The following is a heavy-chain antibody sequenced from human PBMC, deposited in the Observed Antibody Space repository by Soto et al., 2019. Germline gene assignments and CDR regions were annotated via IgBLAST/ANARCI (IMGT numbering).Heavy chain of an antibody. V-gene: IGHV4-31*03. D-gene: IGHD2-15*01. CDR3: ATHGYCSGGSCYYFDY. Sequence: SETLSLTCTVSGGSISSGDYYWSWIRQPPGKGLEWIGYIYYSGSTYYNPSLKSRVTISVDTSKNQFSLKLSSVTAADTAVYYCATHGYCSGGSCYYFDYWGQGTLVTVSS. CDR1: GGSISSGDYY. J-gene: IGHJ4*02. CDR2: IYYSGST.